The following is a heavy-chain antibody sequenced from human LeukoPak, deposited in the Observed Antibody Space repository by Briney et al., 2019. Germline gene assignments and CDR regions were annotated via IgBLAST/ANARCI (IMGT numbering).Heavy chain of an antibody. CDR1: GGPISRYY. V-gene: IGHV4-4*07. D-gene: IGHD2/OR15-2a*01. CDR2: IYNDGST. CDR3: AREGPSVRVGDY. J-gene: IGHJ4*02. Sequence: SDTLSLTCTVSGGPISRYYGRWIRQPAGEGLEWIGCIYNDGSTNYNPSLKSRVTMSVDTSKNQFSLKLSSVTAADTAVYYCAREGPSVRVGDYWGQGTLVTVSS.